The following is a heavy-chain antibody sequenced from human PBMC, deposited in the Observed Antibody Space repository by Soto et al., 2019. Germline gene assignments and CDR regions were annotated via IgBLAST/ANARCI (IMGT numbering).Heavy chain of an antibody. CDR3: ARAGVDNWNFGYYYGMDV. CDR2: IYYSGST. D-gene: IGHD1-7*01. CDR1: GGSVSSGSYY. J-gene: IGHJ6*02. Sequence: SETLSLTCTVSGGSVSSGSYYWSWIRQPPGKGLEWIGYIYYSGSTNYNPSLKSRVTISVDTSKNQFSLKLSSVTAADTAVYYCARAGVDNWNFGYYYGMDVWGQGTTVTVSS. V-gene: IGHV4-61*01.